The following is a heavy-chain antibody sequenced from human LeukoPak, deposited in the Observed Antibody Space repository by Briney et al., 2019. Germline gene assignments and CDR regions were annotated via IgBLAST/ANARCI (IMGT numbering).Heavy chain of an antibody. V-gene: IGHV2-70*11. CDR2: IDWDDDK. CDR3: ARTQYTYGNTIDY. Sequence: LRLSCAASGFTVSSNYMSWVRQPPGKALEWLARIDWDDDKYYSTSLKTRLTISKDTSKNQVVLTMTNMDPMDTATYYCARTQYTYGNTIDYWGQGTLVTVSS. J-gene: IGHJ4*02. D-gene: IGHD5-18*01. CDR1: GFTVSSNY.